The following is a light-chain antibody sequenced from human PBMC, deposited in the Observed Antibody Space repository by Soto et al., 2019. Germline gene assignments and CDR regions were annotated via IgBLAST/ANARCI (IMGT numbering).Light chain of an antibody. Sequence: EIVLTQSPGTLSLSPGEIANLSRRASQSVTSNHLAWYQQKPGQAPRPLIFGASIRATGIPDRFSGSGSGTDFTLTINRLEPEDFAVYYCQQYGRPPITFGQGTRLEIK. J-gene: IGKJ5*01. CDR2: GAS. CDR3: QQYGRPPIT. CDR1: QSVTSNH. V-gene: IGKV3-20*01.